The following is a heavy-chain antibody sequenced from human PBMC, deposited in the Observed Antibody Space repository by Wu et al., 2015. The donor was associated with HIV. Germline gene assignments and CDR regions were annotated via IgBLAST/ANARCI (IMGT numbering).Heavy chain of an antibody. CDR2: INPLFGTT. Sequence: QVQLVQSGAEVKKPGSSVKVSCKASGGTFSSYGINWVRQAPGQGPEWMGGINPLFGTTQHTQRFQDRVTFSTDESKTTVYMELSSLRSEDTAVYYCARNTDSVATSLYSLGVWGPGTTVTVSS. D-gene: IGHD5-12*01. J-gene: IGHJ6*02. CDR1: GGTFSSYG. V-gene: IGHV1-69*05. CDR3: ARNTDSVATSLYSLGV.